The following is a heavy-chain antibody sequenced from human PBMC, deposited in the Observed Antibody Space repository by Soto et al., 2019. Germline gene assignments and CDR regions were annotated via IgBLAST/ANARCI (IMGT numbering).Heavy chain of an antibody. CDR2: INHSGST. J-gene: IGHJ3*02. D-gene: IGHD6-13*01. V-gene: IGHV4-34*01. CDR1: GWSFSGYY. CDR3: ARNLGSSSWYDAFDI. Sequence: SETLSLTCAFYGWSFSGYYWSWIRQPPGKGLEWIGEINHSGSTNYNPSLKSRVTVSVDTSKNQFSLKLSSVTAADTAVYYCARNLGSSSWYDAFDIWGQGTMVTVSS.